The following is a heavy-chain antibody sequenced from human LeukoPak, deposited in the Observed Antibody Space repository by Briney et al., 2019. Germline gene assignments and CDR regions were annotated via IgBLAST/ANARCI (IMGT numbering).Heavy chain of an antibody. V-gene: IGHV3-48*03. CDR3: ARNRDYGDPFDI. CDR2: ISTSGSSK. J-gene: IGHJ3*02. Sequence: GGSLRLSCAASGFTFSSYVMNWVCQAPGKGLEWVSYISTSGSSKYYADSVKGRFTISRDNAKNSLDLQMNGLRVEDTAVYYCARNRDYGDPFDIWGQGTMVTVSS. CDR1: GFTFSSYV. D-gene: IGHD4-17*01.